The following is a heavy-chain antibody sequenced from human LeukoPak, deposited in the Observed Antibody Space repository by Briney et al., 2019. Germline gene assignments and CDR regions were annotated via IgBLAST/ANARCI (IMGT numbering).Heavy chain of an antibody. D-gene: IGHD2-21*02. CDR1: GGSISSRSHY. CDR3: ARVAVVTWGYYFDY. V-gene: IGHV4-39*01. Sequence: SETLSLTCTVSGGSISSRSHYWAWVRQPPGKGLEWTGSIYYSGNTYYNPSLKSRVTISVDPSKNQFSLKLYSVTAADTSVFYCARVAVVTWGYYFDYWGQGSLFTVSS. J-gene: IGHJ4*02. CDR2: IYYSGNT.